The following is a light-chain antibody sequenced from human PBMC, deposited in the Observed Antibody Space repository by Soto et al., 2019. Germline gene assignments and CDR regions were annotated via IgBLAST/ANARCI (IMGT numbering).Light chain of an antibody. J-gene: IGLJ1*01. CDR3: SSFRSSNTPPL. CDR2: DVN. V-gene: IGLV2-14*03. CDR1: SSDFADFNY. Sequence: QSVLTQPASVSGSPGQSITISCTGASSDFADFNYVSWYQQHPDKAPKLIIYDVNNRPSGVSNRFSGSKSGNTASLTISGLQADDEADYYCSSFRSSNTPPLFGTGTKLTVL.